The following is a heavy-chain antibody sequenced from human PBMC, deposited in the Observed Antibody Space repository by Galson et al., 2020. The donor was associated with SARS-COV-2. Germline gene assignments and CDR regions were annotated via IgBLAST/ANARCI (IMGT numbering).Heavy chain of an antibody. Sequence: ALHGESLNISCAASGFTFSSYWMHWVRQAPGKGLVWVSRIYSEGSSTDYADSVKGRFTISGDNAKNTLYLQMNSLRAEDTAVYYCARGDMRNDYFDYWGQGTLVTVSS. J-gene: IGHJ4*02. CDR2: IYSEGSST. CDR3: ARGDMRNDYFDY. D-gene: IGHD3-16*01. CDR1: GFTFSSYW. V-gene: IGHV3-74*01.